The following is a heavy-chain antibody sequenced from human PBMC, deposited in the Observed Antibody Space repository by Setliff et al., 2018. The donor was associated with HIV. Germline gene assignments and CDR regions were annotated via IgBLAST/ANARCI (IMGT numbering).Heavy chain of an antibody. CDR2: ITHSGGT. CDR1: GGSFSGDS. Sequence: SETLSLTCNVYGGSFSGDSWNWIRQPPGKGLEWIGEITHSGGTKYNPSLKSRVTISVDTSKNHFSLKLTSVTAADTAVYYCARALGIGGWYFDLWGRGTLVTVSS. J-gene: IGHJ2*01. CDR3: ARALGIGGWYFDL. D-gene: IGHD7-27*01. V-gene: IGHV4-34*01.